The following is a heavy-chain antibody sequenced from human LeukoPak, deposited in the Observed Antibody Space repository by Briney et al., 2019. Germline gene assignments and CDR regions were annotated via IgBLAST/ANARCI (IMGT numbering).Heavy chain of an antibody. J-gene: IGHJ4*02. D-gene: IGHD3-10*01. CDR2: ISGSGGST. CDR1: GFTFSSYA. V-gene: IGHV3-23*01. Sequence: PGGSLRLSCAASGFTFSSYAISWVRQAPGKGLEWVSAISGSGGSTYYADSVKGRFTISRDNSKNTLYLQMNSLRAEDTAVYYCAKDFGYYYGSGSYWEYWGQGILVTVSS. CDR3: AKDFGYYYGSGSYWEY.